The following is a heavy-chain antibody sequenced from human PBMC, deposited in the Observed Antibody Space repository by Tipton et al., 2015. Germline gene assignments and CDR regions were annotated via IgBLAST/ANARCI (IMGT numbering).Heavy chain of an antibody. CDR1: GDSVSSGSYY. D-gene: IGHD3-9*01. CDR2: ISHSGNT. CDR3: ACQDYDSLTRDYQTVDY. Sequence: TLSLTCTVSGDSVSSGSYYWGWIRQAPGKGLEWIGAISHSGNTFYNPSLKSRVTISVDTSKNRFSLKLSSVTAADTAVYYCACQDYDSLTRDYQTVDYWGQGTLVTVSS. V-gene: IGHV4-61*01. J-gene: IGHJ4*02.